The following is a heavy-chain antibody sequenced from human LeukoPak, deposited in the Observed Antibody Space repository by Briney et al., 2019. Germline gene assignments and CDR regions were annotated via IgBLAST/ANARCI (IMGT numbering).Heavy chain of an antibody. CDR1: GYSFTNYW. V-gene: IGHV5-51*01. CDR2: IYPDDPDT. D-gene: IGHD5-18*01. J-gene: IGHJ4*02. CDR3: ARLQYSNGYVDY. Sequence: GESLKISCTGSGYSFTNYWIGWVRQMPGKGLEWMGIIYPDDPDTRYRPPFQGQVTISADKSIATAYLQWSSLKASDTAMYYCARLQYSNGYVDYWGQGTLVTVSS.